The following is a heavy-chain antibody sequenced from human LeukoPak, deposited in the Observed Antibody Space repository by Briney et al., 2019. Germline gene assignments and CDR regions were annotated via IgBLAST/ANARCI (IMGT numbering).Heavy chain of an antibody. CDR2: IYYSGST. CDR3: ASHTVTRHDAFDI. Sequence: PSETLSLTCTVSGGSISSSSYYWGWIRQPPGKGLEWIGSIYYSGSTYYNPSLKSRVTISVDTSKNQFSLKLSSVTAADTAVYYCASHTVTRHDAFDIWGQGTMVTVSS. J-gene: IGHJ3*02. V-gene: IGHV4-39*07. D-gene: IGHD4-17*01. CDR1: GGSISSSSYY.